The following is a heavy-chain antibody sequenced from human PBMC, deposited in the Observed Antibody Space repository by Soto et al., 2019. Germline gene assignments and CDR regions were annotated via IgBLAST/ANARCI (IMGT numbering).Heavy chain of an antibody. CDR2: IKQDGSEK. V-gene: IGHV3-7*01. Sequence: GGSLRLSCAASGFTFSSYWMSWVRQAPGKGLEWVANIKQDGSEKYYVDSVKGRFTISRDNAKNSLYLQMNSLRAEDTAVYYCGREHTFQNGDANDAFDIWGQGTMVTVSS. J-gene: IGHJ3*02. CDR1: GFTFSSYW. D-gene: IGHD7-27*01. CDR3: GREHTFQNGDANDAFDI.